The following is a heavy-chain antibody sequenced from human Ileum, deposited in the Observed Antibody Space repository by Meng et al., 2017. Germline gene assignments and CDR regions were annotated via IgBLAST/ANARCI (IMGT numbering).Heavy chain of an antibody. J-gene: IGHJ4*02. V-gene: IGHV4-4*02. Sequence: VQRQGSGPRLLKPSGPLSLTCAVSGTWWSWVRQPPGKGLEWIGEIFQSGRTNYNPSLKSRVTISIDKSKSQISLQLSAVTAADTAVYSCATSNDRDVYYLGYWGQGTLVTVSS. CDR1: GTW. D-gene: IGHD3-22*01. CDR2: IFQSGRT. CDR3: ATSNDRDVYYLGY.